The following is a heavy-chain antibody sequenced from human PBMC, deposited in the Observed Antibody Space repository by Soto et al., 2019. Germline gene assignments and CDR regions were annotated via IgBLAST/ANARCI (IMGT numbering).Heavy chain of an antibody. D-gene: IGHD3-16*01. CDR2: INPRTGDT. V-gene: IGHV1-2*02. CDR3: ARDPIGGGAPYYFDY. CDR1: GYTLTEYY. J-gene: IGHJ4*02. Sequence: ASVKVSCKASGYTLTEYYLYWVRQAPGQGPEWLGGINPRTGDTNQAQKFQGRVTMTRDMSLTTAYMELHGLTSDDTAVYYCARDPIGGGAPYYFDYWGQGSLVTVSS.